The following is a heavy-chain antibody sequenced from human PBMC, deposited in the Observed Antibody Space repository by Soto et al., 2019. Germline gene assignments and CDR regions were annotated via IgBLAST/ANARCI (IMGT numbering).Heavy chain of an antibody. J-gene: IGHJ4*02. Sequence: QVQLQESGPGLVQPSQTLSLICTVSGGSINSGGYYWNWIRQHPRTGLEWMGSIFYSGSTYYNPFLRSRVTISADTSDNQFSLPLTSVTAADTAVYFCARGYHPSGYSSSWVFDYWGQGTLVDVSS. CDR1: GGSINSGGYY. V-gene: IGHV4-31*03. D-gene: IGHD6-13*01. CDR2: IFYSGST. CDR3: ARGYHPSGYSSSWVFDY.